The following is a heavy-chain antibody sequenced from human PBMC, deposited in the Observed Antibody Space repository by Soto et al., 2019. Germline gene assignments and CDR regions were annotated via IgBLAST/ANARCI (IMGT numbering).Heavy chain of an antibody. V-gene: IGHV3-53*01. CDR1: GFTVSRYD. CDR2: IQTGGAT. D-gene: IGHD5-12*01. CDR3: VRVLYDSGVVDF. Sequence: QLVESGGGLFQAGGSTRLSCLASGFTVSRYDMAWVRQAPGKGLEWDSIIQTGGATYYTDSAQGGFTISRDNSRNTVYLQMSSLRVEDTGVYSCVRVLYDSGVVDFWGQGSPITVS. J-gene: IGHJ4*02.